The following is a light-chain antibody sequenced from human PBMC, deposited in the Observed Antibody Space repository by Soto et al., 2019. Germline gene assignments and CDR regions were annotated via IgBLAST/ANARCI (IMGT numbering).Light chain of an antibody. CDR1: QSISTW. CDR2: KAS. CDR3: QQYSAYPYT. Sequence: DIPMTQSPSTLSVSVGDRVTITCRASQSISTWLAWYQQKPGKAPNLLIYKASTLQGGVPSRFSGSGSGTEFTLTISSLQPDDFATYSCQQYSAYPYTFGQGTKVEIK. J-gene: IGKJ2*01. V-gene: IGKV1-5*03.